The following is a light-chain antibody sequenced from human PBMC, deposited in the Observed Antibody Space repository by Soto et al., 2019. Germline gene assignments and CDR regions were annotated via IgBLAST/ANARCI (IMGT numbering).Light chain of an antibody. J-gene: IGLJ2*01. CDR3: SLYTSTNTVI. CDR2: DVS. V-gene: IGLV2-14*03. CDR1: SSDVGGYNY. Sequence: QSALTQPAPVSGSPGQSITISCSETSSDVGGYNYVSWYQHHPGKAPKLMIYDVSNRPSGVSNRFSGSKSGNTASLTISGLQSEDEADHYCSLYTSTNTVIFGGGTKLTVL.